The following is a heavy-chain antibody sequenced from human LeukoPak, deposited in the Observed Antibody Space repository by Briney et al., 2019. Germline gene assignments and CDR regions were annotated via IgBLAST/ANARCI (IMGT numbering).Heavy chain of an antibody. J-gene: IGHJ6*03. CDR2: IRYDGINK. V-gene: IGHV3-30*02. Sequence: PGGSMRPSCAASGSTFITHGMHWVRQAPGRGLEWVAFIRYDGINKYYANSVKGRFTISRDSFKNTLYLQMNSLRPEDTAVYYCAKDLNDGSGWSNYYYYYMDVWGKGTTVTISS. CDR3: AKDLNDGSGWSNYYYYYMDV. CDR1: GSTFITHG. D-gene: IGHD6-19*01.